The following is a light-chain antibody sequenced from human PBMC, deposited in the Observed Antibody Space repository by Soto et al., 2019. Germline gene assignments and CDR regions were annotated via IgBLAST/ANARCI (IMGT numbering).Light chain of an antibody. CDR1: SSDVGGYDS. Sequence: QSVLTQPPSASGSPGQSVTISCSGTSSDVGGYDSVSWYQHHPGKVPKLIIFDVDKWPSGVPDRFSGFKSGNTASLTVSGLRAEDEADYYCSSYAGSTTFVFGTGTQLTVL. V-gene: IGLV2-8*01. CDR3: SSYAGSTTFV. CDR2: DVD. J-gene: IGLJ1*01.